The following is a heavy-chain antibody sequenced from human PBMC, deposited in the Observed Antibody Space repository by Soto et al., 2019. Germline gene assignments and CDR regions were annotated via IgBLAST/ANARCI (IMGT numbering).Heavy chain of an antibody. CDR3: ARDLSCRGGSCYTPPGWFDT. CDR2: ISYDGTNK. D-gene: IGHD2-15*01. Sequence: GGSLRLSCAASGFTFSSYAMHWVRQAPGKGLEWVAVISYDGTNKNYADSVKGRFTISRDNSKNTLYLQMNSLRDEDTAVYYCARDLSCRGGSCYTPPGWFDTWGQGTLVTVSS. J-gene: IGHJ5*02. V-gene: IGHV3-30-3*01. CDR1: GFTFSSYA.